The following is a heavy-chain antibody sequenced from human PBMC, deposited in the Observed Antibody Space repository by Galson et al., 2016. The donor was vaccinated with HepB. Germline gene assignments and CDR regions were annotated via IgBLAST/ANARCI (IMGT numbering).Heavy chain of an antibody. Sequence: SLRLSCAASGFPFSIYAMSWVRQAPGKGLAWVSAISGSGGSTYYADSVRGRFTISRDNSKNTVYLQMDSLRAEDKAVYYCARDTYGSFDPWGQGALVTVSS. V-gene: IGHV3-23*01. CDR3: ARDTYGSFDP. CDR1: GFPFSIYA. CDR2: ISGSGGST. J-gene: IGHJ5*02. D-gene: IGHD3-10*01.